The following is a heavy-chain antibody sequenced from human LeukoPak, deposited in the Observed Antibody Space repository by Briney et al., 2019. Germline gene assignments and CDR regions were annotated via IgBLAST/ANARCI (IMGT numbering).Heavy chain of an antibody. Sequence: PSETLSLTCTVSGASISTINRFWGWIRQPPGKGLEWIGTIHYTGSTYYSPSLKSRVALSVDTSKNQFSLKLRSVTAADTAVYYCARRLELETYFDYLGQGTLVSVAS. D-gene: IGHD1-7*01. CDR1: GASISTINRF. J-gene: IGHJ4*02. V-gene: IGHV4-39*01. CDR2: IHYTGST. CDR3: ARRLELETYFDY.